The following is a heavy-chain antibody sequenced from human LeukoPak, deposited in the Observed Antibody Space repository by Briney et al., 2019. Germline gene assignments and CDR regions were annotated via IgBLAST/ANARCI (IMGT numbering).Heavy chain of an antibody. J-gene: IGHJ6*02. CDR1: GGSISSYY. CDR2: IYTSGST. D-gene: IGHD3-10*01. CDR3: ARDGLSGSGSGVYYYYGMDV. Sequence: PSETLSLTCTVSGGSISSYYWSWIRQPAGKGLEWIGRIYTSGSTNYNPSLKSRVTMSVDTSKNQFSLKLSSVTAADTAVYYCARDGLSGSGSGVYYYYGMDVWGQGTTVTVSS. V-gene: IGHV4-4*07.